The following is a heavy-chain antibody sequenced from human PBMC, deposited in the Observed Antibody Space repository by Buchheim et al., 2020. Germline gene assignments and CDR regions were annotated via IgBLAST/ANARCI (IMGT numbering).Heavy chain of an antibody. J-gene: IGHJ4*02. Sequence: QVQLVQSGAEVKKPGASVKVSCKASGYTFTGYYMHWVRQAPGQGLEWMGRINPNSGGTNYAQKFQGRVTMTRDTSISPAYMELSRLRSDDTAVYYCARDTYCSSTSCYGPRTGFDYWGQGTL. V-gene: IGHV1-2*06. D-gene: IGHD2-2*01. CDR3: ARDTYCSSTSCYGPRTGFDY. CDR1: GYTFTGYY. CDR2: INPNSGGT.